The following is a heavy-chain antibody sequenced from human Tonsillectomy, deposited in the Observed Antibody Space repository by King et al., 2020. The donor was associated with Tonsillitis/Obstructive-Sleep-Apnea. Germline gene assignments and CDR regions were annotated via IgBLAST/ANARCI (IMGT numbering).Heavy chain of an antibody. CDR1: GYTFTDYY. CDR3: ARLRCTGGACYLNFDY. V-gene: IGHV1-46*01. D-gene: IGHD2-8*02. CDR2: INPSGGST. J-gene: IGHJ4*02. Sequence: QLVQSGAEVKKPGASAKVSCKASGYTFTDYYIQWVRQAPGQGLEWMGIINPSGGSTSYARKFQGRVTITRDTSTSTVYMDLSSLRSEDTAVYYCARLRCTGGACYLNFDYWGQGTLVTVSS.